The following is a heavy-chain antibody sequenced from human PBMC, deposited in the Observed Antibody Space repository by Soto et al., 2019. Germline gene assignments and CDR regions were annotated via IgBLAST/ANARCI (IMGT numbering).Heavy chain of an antibody. J-gene: IGHJ4*02. CDR1: GDSVSGNSAA. Sequence: SQTLSLTCAISGDSVSGNSAAWICISHSPSRGLEWLGRTYYRSKWNSNYAVSVKGRVTINPDTSKNQFSLQLNSVTPEDTAVYYCARDEGGPWGQGTLVTVSS. V-gene: IGHV6-1*01. CDR3: ARDEGGP. CDR2: TYYRSKWNS.